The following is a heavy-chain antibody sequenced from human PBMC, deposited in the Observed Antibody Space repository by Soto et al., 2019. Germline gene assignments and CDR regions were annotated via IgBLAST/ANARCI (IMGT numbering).Heavy chain of an antibody. CDR1: GYNFGSYA. D-gene: IGHD1-7*01. V-gene: IGHV3-23*01. CDR2: IGGGGIGS. Sequence: GESLKISCVASGYNFGSYAMMWVRQAPEKGLEWISTIGGGGIGSYYADSVKGRFTISRDNSKNTLYLQMNSLRAEDTGVYYCAKDPRLELRGVDSWGQGTQVTVSS. CDR3: AKDPRLELRGVDS. J-gene: IGHJ4*02.